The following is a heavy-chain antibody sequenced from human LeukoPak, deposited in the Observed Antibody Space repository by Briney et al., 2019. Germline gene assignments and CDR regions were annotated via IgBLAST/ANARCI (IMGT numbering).Heavy chain of an antibody. CDR3: ARDFRYYDSSGYGHYYGMDV. CDR1: GGSISSGGYS. V-gene: IGHV4-30-2*01. D-gene: IGHD3-22*01. J-gene: IGHJ6*02. Sequence: PSETLSLTCAVSGGSISSGGYSWSWIRQPPGKGLEWIGYIYHSGGTYYNPSLKSRVTISVDTSKNQFSLKLSSVTAADTAVYYCARDFRYYDSSGYGHYYGMDVWGQGTTVTVSS. CDR2: IYHSGGT.